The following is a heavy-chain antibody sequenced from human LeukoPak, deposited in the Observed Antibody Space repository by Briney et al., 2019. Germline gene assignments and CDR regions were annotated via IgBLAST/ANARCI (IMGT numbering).Heavy chain of an antibody. CDR1: GGPISSYY. CDR3: ARDIGYGDS. D-gene: IGHD5-12*01. V-gene: IGHV4-59*01. J-gene: IGHJ4*02. CDR2: IYYSGST. Sequence: PSETLSLTCTISGGPISSYYWSWIRQPPGTGLEWIGYIYYSGSTNYNPSLKSRVTISLDTSKNQFFLKLSSVTAADTAVYYCARDIGYGDSWGQGTLVTVSS.